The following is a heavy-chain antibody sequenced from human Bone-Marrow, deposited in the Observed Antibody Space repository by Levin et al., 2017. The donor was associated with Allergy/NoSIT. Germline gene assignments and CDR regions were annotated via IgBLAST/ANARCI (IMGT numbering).Heavy chain of an antibody. J-gene: IGHJ6*02. CDR2: NDPNSGGT. Sequence: ASVKVSCKASGYTFSGFYIHWLRQAPGQGLEWMGWNDPNSGGTKYAQKFSGRVTMTRDTSMDTAYMELSGLTSDDSATYYCARGGVGANAHHYYLYGMDVWGQGTTVTVSS. CDR3: ARGGVGANAHHYYLYGMDV. V-gene: IGHV1-2*02. CDR1: GYTFSGFY. D-gene: IGHD1-26*01.